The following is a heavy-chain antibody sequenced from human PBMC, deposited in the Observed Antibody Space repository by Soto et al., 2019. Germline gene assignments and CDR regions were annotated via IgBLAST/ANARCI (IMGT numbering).Heavy chain of an antibody. V-gene: IGHV3-21*01. CDR1: GFTFSTYS. D-gene: IGHD2-2*02. CDR3: AREYTAWPLAYGLDV. J-gene: IGHJ6*02. Sequence: GGSLRLSCAASGFTFSTYSINWVRQAPGKGLEWVSSISSRSDIYYADSVKGRFTISRDNAKDSVSLQMNSLRAEDTAVYYCAREYTAWPLAYGLDVWGQGTTVTVSS. CDR2: ISSRSDI.